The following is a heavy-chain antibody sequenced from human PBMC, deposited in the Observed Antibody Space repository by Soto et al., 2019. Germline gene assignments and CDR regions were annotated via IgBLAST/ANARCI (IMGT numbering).Heavy chain of an antibody. J-gene: IGHJ6*03. Sequence: GGSLRLSCAASGFTFSSYGMHWVRQAPGKGLEWVAVIWYDGSNKYYADSVKGRFTISRDNSKNTLYLQMNSLRAEDTAVYYCARPNYDYIWGSYRRLHPGYYYMDVWGKGTTVTVSS. CDR1: GFTFSSYG. CDR3: ARPNYDYIWGSYRRLHPGYYYMDV. V-gene: IGHV3-33*01. D-gene: IGHD3-16*02. CDR2: IWYDGSNK.